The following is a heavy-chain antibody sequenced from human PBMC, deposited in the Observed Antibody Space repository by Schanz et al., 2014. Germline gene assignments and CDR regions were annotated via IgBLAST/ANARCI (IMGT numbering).Heavy chain of an antibody. V-gene: IGHV3-33*01. CDR3: ARDFDDRRCYGSGYCLEDCMDV. CDR1: GFTFSSYG. Sequence: QVQLVESGGGVVQFGRSLRLSCVASGFTFSSYGMHWVRQAPGKGLEWGTVIWSDGSGKYYADSVKGRITVSRDNARNSLYLHRDTVGAEVKAVYYCARDFDDRRCYGSGYCLEDCMDVWGQGTAVTVSS. J-gene: IGHJ6*02. CDR2: IWSDGSGK. D-gene: IGHD3-10*01.